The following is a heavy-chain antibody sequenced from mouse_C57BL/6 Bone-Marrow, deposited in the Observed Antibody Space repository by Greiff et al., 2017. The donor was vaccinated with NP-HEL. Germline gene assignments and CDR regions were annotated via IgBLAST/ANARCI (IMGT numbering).Heavy chain of an antibody. D-gene: IGHD3-2*02. Sequence: QVQLQQPGAELVKPGASVKLSCKASGYTFTSYWMHWVKQRPGRGLKWIGRIDPNSGGTKYNEKFKSKATLTVDKPSSTAYMQLSSLTSEDSAVYYCARSRPRDSSGYVNDMDYWGQGTSVTVSS. V-gene: IGHV1-72*01. J-gene: IGHJ4*01. CDR1: GYTFTSYW. CDR2: IDPNSGGT. CDR3: ARSRPRDSSGYVNDMDY.